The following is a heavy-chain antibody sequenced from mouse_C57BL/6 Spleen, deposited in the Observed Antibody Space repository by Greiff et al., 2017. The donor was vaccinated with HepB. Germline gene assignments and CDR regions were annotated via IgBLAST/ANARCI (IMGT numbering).Heavy chain of an antibody. D-gene: IGHD2-4*01. Sequence: QVQLQQPGAELVRPGSSVKLSCKASGYTFTSYWMHWVKQRPIQGLEWIGNIDPSDSETHYNQKFKDKATLTVDKSSSTAYMQRSSLTSEDSAVYYCARWNPYDYDDIDVWGTGTTVTVSS. CDR3: ARWNPYDYDDIDV. CDR1: GYTFTSYW. CDR2: IDPSDSET. V-gene: IGHV1-52*01. J-gene: IGHJ1*03.